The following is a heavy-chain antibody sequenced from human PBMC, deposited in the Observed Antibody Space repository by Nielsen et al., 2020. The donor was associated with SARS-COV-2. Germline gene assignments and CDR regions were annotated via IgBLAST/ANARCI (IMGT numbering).Heavy chain of an antibody. V-gene: IGHV1-2*06. CDR2: INPNSGGT. J-gene: IGHJ4*02. Sequence: ASVKVSCKASGYTFTGYYMHWVRQAPGQGLEWMGRINPNSGGTNYAQKFQGRVTMTRDTSISTAYMELSRLRSDDTAVYYCAREGWFGELFLFDYWGQGTLVTVSS. CDR3: AREGWFGELFLFDY. CDR1: GYTFTGYY. D-gene: IGHD3-10*01.